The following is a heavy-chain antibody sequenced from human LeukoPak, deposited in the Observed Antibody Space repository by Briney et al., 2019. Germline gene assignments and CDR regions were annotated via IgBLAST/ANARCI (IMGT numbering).Heavy chain of an antibody. CDR2: ISGSGGNT. V-gene: IGHV3-23*01. CDR3: AKDLGRSGSGY. CDR1: GFTFSSYG. J-gene: IGHJ4*02. Sequence: PGGSLRLSCAASGFTFSSYGMHWVRQAPGKGLEWVSAISGSGGNTYYADSVKGRFTISRDNSKNTLYLQMNSLRAEDTAVYYCAKDLGRSGSGYWGQGTLVTVSS. D-gene: IGHD6-19*01.